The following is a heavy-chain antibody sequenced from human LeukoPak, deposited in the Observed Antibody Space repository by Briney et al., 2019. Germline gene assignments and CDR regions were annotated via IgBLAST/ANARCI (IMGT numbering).Heavy chain of an antibody. CDR2: LYTSGST. V-gene: IGHV4-61*02. J-gene: IGHJ5*02. D-gene: IGHD2-21*01. CDR1: GGSISSGSYY. CDR3: ARSGAIGRSYNWFDP. Sequence: PSQTLSLTCTVSGGSISSGSYYWSWIRQPAGKGLEWIGRLYTSGSTNYNPSLKSRVTMSVGTSKNQFSLKLSSVTAADTALYYCARSGAIGRSYNWFDPWGQGTLVTVSS.